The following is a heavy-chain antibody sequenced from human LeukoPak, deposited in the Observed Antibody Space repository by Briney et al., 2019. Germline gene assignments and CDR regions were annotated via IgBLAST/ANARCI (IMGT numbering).Heavy chain of an antibody. CDR2: IYSSGTT. V-gene: IGHV3-53*01. D-gene: IGHD3-3*01. Sequence: GGSLRLSCAVSGFSVSSNYMIWVRQAPGLGLEWVSLIYSSGTTKYADFVKGRFTISRDISKNTLYLQMNSLRADDTAVYYCARVTGPSSREWPYFDCWGLGTLVTVSS. CDR3: ARVTGPSSREWPYFDC. J-gene: IGHJ4*02. CDR1: GFSVSSNY.